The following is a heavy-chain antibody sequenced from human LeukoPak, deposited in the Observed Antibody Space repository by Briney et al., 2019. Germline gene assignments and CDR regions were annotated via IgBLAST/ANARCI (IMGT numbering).Heavy chain of an antibody. CDR2: INPNSGDT. V-gene: IGHV1-2*02. CDR3: ARDRMGDCAATSCYLAY. Sequence: ASVKVSCKASGYTFTAYFLRWVRQAPGQGLESMGWINPNSGDTNYAQKFQGRVTMTRDTSITTAYMELSRMTSDDTAMYYCARDRMGDCAATSCYLAYWGQGTLVTVSS. D-gene: IGHD2-2*01. CDR1: GYTFTAYF. J-gene: IGHJ4*02.